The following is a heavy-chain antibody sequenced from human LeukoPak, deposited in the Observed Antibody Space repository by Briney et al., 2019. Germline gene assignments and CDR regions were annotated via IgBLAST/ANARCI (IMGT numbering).Heavy chain of an antibody. J-gene: IGHJ4*02. D-gene: IGHD3-22*01. Sequence: SETLSLTCTVSGYSIRSDYYWGWIRQSPGTGLEWIGNIYHSGRIFYNPSLKSRPTISVDTSKNQFSLKLTSVTAADTAVYYCTRDEDSSGYIDYWGQGTLVTV. CDR3: TRDEDSSGYIDY. V-gene: IGHV4-38-2*02. CDR1: GYSIRSDYY. CDR2: IYHSGRI.